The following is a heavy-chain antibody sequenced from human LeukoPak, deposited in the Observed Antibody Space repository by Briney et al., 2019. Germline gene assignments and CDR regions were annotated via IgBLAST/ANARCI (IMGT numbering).Heavy chain of an antibody. CDR3: AKAGAGDCSGGKCYDRDYYYMDV. CDR1: GFTFSNYA. D-gene: IGHD2-15*01. V-gene: IGHV3-23*01. J-gene: IGHJ6*03. Sequence: PGGSLRLSCAASGFTFSNYAMSWVRQAPGMGLEWVSAVSGSGGRKYYADSVQGRFTISRDNSKNTLYLQMNSLRAEDTAVYYCAKAGAGDCSGGKCYDRDYYYMDVWGRGTTVTVSS. CDR2: VSGSGGRK.